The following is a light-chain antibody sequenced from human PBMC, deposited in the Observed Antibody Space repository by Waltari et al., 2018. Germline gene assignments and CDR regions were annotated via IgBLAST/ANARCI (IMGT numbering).Light chain of an antibody. CDR2: VNSDGSH. V-gene: IGLV4-69*01. J-gene: IGLJ3*02. Sequence: QLVLNQSPSASASLGASVKLTCTLSSGHSSNIIAWHQQQPEKGPRYLMKVNSDGSHSKGDEIPDRFSGSSSGAERYLTISSLQSEDEADYYCQTGGHGTWVFGGGTKLTVL. CDR3: QTGGHGTWV. CDR1: SGHSSNI.